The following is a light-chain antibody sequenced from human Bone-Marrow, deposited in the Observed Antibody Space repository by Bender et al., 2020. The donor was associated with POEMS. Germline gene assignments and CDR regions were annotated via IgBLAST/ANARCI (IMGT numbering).Light chain of an antibody. J-gene: IGLJ1*01. CDR3: CSYGGSYV. CDR1: SSDVGGYNY. CDR2: DVT. V-gene: IGLV2-11*01. Sequence: QSALTQPRSVSGSPGQSVTISCTGTSSDVGGYNYVSWYQQHPGKVPKLMIYDVTDRPSGLPDLFSGSKAGNTASLTISGLQAEEEADYSSCSYGGSYVFGTGAQV.